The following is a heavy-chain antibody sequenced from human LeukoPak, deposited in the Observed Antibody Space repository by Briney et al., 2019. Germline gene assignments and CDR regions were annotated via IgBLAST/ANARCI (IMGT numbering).Heavy chain of an antibody. D-gene: IGHD5-12*01. CDR2: IIPIFGTA. V-gene: IGHV1-69*05. CDR3: ARAGLVATIDGWFDP. J-gene: IGHJ5*02. Sequence: SVKVSCKASGGTFSSYAISWVRQAPGQGLEWMGGIIPIFGTANYAQKFQGRVTITTDESTSTAYMELSRLRSEDTAVYYCARAGLVATIDGWFDPWGQGTLVTVSS. CDR1: GGTFSSYA.